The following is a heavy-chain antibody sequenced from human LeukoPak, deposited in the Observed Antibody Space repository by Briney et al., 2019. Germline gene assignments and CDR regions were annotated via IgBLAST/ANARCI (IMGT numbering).Heavy chain of an antibody. D-gene: IGHD6-19*01. CDR3: ARVAIAVAATYLDY. CDR2: ISSSSSYI. V-gene: IGHV3-21*01. J-gene: IGHJ4*02. Sequence: GGSLRLSCAASGFTFSSYSMNWVRQAPGKGVEWVSSISSSSSYIYYADSVKGRFTISRDNAKNSLYLQMNSLRAEDTAVYYCARVAIAVAATYLDYWGQGTLVTVSS. CDR1: GFTFSSYS.